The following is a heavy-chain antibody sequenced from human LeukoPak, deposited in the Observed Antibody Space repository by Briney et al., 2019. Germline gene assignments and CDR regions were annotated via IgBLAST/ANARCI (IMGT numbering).Heavy chain of an antibody. CDR1: GFTFSTYA. D-gene: IGHD3-3*01. CDR3: ARDPPYYDFWSGYHQDY. Sequence: GGSLRLSCAASGFTFSTYAMSWVRQAPGKGLEWVSVIYSGGSTYYADSVKGRFTISRDNSKNTLYLQMNSLRAEDTAVYYCARDPPYYDFWSGYHQDYWGQGTLVTVSS. V-gene: IGHV3-66*02. CDR2: IYSGGST. J-gene: IGHJ4*02.